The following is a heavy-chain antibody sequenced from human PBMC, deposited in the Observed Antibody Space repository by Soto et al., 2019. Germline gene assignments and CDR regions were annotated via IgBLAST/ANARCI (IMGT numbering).Heavy chain of an antibody. Sequence: ASVKVSCKASGYTFTGYYMHWVRQAPGQGLEWMGWINPNSGGTNYAQKFQGWVTMTRDTSISTAYMELSRLRSDDTAVYYCARAEGPAAIATFYYYYYGMDVWGQGTTVTVSS. J-gene: IGHJ6*02. V-gene: IGHV1-2*04. CDR2: INPNSGGT. D-gene: IGHD2-2*01. CDR1: GYTFTGYY. CDR3: ARAEGPAAIATFYYYYYGMDV.